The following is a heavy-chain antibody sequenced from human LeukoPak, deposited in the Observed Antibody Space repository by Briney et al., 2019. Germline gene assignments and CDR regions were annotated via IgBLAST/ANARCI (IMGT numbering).Heavy chain of an antibody. CDR3: ARTRYNWNYDFWDYYYMDV. CDR1: GFTFSSYA. D-gene: IGHD1-7*01. V-gene: IGHV3-30*04. CDR2: ISYDGSNK. Sequence: PPGGSLRLSCAASGFTFSSYAMPWVRQAPGKGLEWVAVISYDGSNKYYADSVKGRFTISRDNSKNTLYLQMNSLRAEDTAVYYCARTRYNWNYDFWDYYYMDVWGKGTTVTVSS. J-gene: IGHJ6*03.